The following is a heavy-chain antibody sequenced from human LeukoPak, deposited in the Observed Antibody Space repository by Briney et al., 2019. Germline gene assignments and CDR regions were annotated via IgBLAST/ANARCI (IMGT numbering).Heavy chain of an antibody. J-gene: IGHJ4*02. Sequence: PGGSLRLSFAASGFTFSSYAIHWVRQAPGKGLQYVSAMSSNGGSTYYTNSVKGRFTISRDNSKNTLYLQMGSLRAEDMGVYYCARDHCTSTSCYTSFDYWGQGTLVTVSS. CDR1: GFTFSSYA. CDR3: ARDHCTSTSCYTSFDY. CDR2: MSSNGGST. V-gene: IGHV3-64*01. D-gene: IGHD2-2*02.